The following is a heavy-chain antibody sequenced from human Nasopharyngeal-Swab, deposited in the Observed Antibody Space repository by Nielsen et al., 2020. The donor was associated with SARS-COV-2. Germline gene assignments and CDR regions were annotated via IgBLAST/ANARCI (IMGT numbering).Heavy chain of an antibody. CDR1: GYDFTGYW. Sequence: GSSLKISCKNSGYDFTGYWIAWVRQKPGEGLEWVGIIYPGDSGTKYSPSFQGQVTISVDKSISTAYLHFSSLKASDTAMYYCARHMGYFHTSIWLDPWGQGTLVTVSS. CDR3: ARHMGYFHTSIWLDP. D-gene: IGHD2/OR15-2a*01. J-gene: IGHJ5*02. CDR2: IYPGDSGT. V-gene: IGHV5-51*01.